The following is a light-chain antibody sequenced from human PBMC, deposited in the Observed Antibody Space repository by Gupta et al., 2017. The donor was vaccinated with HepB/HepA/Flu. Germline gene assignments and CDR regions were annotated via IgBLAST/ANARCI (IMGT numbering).Light chain of an antibody. J-gene: IGKJ2*01. CDR3: QQYYSNHS. CDR1: QSILYSSNNKNS. V-gene: IGKV4-1*01. CDR2: WAS. Sequence: DIVMTQSPDSLAVSLGERATINCKSSQSILYSSNNKNSLAWYQQKPGQPPKLLIYWASTRKSGVPDRFSGSGSGTDFTLTISSLQAADVAVYYCQQYYSNHSFGQGTKLEIK.